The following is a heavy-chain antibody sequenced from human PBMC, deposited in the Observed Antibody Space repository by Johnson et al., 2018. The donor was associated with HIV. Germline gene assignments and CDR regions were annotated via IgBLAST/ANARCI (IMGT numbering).Heavy chain of an antibody. CDR3: ARGWVTGPFDAFDI. Sequence: QVQLVESGGGFVQPGGSLRLSCAASGFTFSSYAMHWVRQAPGKGLEWVAVISFDENNKVYADSVKGRFTISRDNSKNTLYLQMNSLRTDDMAVYYCARGWVTGPFDAFDIWGQGTTVTVSS. CDR2: ISFDENNK. D-gene: IGHD1-14*01. J-gene: IGHJ3*02. CDR1: GFTFSSYA. V-gene: IGHV3-30-3*01.